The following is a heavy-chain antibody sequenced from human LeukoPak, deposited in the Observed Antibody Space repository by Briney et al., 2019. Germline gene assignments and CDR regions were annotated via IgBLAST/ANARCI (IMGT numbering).Heavy chain of an antibody. Sequence: ASVKASCKASGGTFSSYAISWVRQAPGQGLEWMGGIIPIFGTANYAQKFQGRVTITADESTSTAYMELSSLRSEDTAVYYCARNPVYYYDSPAMGIFDYWGQGTLVTVSS. J-gene: IGHJ4*02. CDR1: GGTFSSYA. CDR2: IIPIFGTA. CDR3: ARNPVYYYDSPAMGIFDY. V-gene: IGHV1-69*01. D-gene: IGHD3-22*01.